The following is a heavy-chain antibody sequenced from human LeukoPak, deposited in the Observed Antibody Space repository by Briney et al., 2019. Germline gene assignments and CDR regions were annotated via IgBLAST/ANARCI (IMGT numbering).Heavy chain of an antibody. Sequence: SETLSLTCTVSGGSISSSSYYWGWIRQPPGKGLEWIGSIYYSGSTYYNSSLKSRVTISVDTSKNQFSLKLSSVTAADTAVYYCARVRAGSGWNFDYWGQGTLVTVSS. V-gene: IGHV4-39*01. J-gene: IGHJ4*02. D-gene: IGHD6-19*01. CDR3: ARVRAGSGWNFDY. CDR2: IYYSGST. CDR1: GGSISSSSYY.